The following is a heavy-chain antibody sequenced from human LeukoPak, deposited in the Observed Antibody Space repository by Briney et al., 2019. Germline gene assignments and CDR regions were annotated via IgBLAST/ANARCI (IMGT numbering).Heavy chain of an antibody. CDR1: GFTFSHYG. CDR2: ISFDGSTP. V-gene: IGHV3-30*18. J-gene: IGHJ4*02. Sequence: GGSLRLSCAASGFTFSHYGMHWVRQAPGKGLEWVAVISFDGSTPYYADSVKGRFTISRDNSQNTLFLQMSSLRADDTAVYYCTKGLYCPSAGCYTRQTEFDYWGQGTLVTVSS. D-gene: IGHD2-2*02. CDR3: TKGLYCPSAGCYTRQTEFDY.